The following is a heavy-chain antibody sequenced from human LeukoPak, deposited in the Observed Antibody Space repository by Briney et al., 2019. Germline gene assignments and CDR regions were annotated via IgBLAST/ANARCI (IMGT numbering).Heavy chain of an antibody. CDR1: GLTLSDYW. D-gene: IGHD6-25*01. CDR2: INQDGSAK. J-gene: IGHJ4*02. V-gene: IGHV3-7*01. CDR3: ATSHHTSSGQNFDY. Sequence: GGSLRLSCEATGLTLSDYWMSWVRQAPGKGLEWVANINQDGSAKYYVDSVKGRFTISRDNADSSLYLQMNALRADDTAMYYCATSHHTSSGQNFDYWGQGTLVSVSS.